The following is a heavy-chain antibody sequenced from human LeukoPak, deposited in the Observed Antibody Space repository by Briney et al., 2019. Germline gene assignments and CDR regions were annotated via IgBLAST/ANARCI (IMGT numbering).Heavy chain of an antibody. CDR3: AKFGNYFDY. Sequence: SETLSLTCTVSGGSISSYYWSWIRQPPGKGLEWIGYIYYSGSTNYNPSLKSRVTISVDTSKNQFSLKLTSVTAADTAVYYCAKFGNYFDYWGQGTLVTVSS. CDR2: IYYSGST. CDR1: GGSISSYY. J-gene: IGHJ4*02. D-gene: IGHD3-10*01. V-gene: IGHV4-59*01.